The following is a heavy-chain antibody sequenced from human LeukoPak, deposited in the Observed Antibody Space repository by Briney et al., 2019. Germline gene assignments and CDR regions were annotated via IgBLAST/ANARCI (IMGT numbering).Heavy chain of an antibody. V-gene: IGHV4-39*01. Sequence: KPSETLSLTCAVSGDFITDNNYYWAWIRQPPGKGLEWIATIYFSGSTYFNRSLESRVAMSVDTSNNQFSLRLDSVTAADTAVYYCTRSGWRQAGSGYYYDYWGPGILVTVSS. CDR2: IYFSGST. J-gene: IGHJ4*02. CDR1: GDFITDNNYY. D-gene: IGHD5-12*01. CDR3: TRSGWRQAGSGYYYDY.